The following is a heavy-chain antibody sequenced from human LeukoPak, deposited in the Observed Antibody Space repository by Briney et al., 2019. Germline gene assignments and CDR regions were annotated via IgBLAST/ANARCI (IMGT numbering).Heavy chain of an antibody. D-gene: IGHD6-19*01. V-gene: IGHV1-18*04. CDR3: ARDIESGWYKGYFDY. Sequence: ASVKVSCKASGYTFTSYGITWVRQAPGQGLEWMGWISAYNGNTNYAQKLQGRVTMTTDTSTSTAYMELRSLRSDDTAVYYCARDIESGWYKGYFDYWGQGTLVTVSS. CDR1: GYTFTSYG. J-gene: IGHJ4*02. CDR2: ISAYNGNT.